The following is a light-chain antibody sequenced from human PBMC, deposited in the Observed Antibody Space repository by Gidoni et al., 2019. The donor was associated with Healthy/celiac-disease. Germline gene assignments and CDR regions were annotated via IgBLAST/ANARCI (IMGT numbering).Light chain of an antibody. CDR2: DAS. J-gene: IGKJ4*01. Sequence: EIVLTQSPATLSLSPGERATLSCRASQSVSSYLAWYQQKPGQPPSLLIYDASNRATGIPARFSGSGSGTDFTLTISSLEPEDFAVYYCQQRSNWPPTFGGGTKVEIK. V-gene: IGKV3-11*01. CDR1: QSVSSY. CDR3: QQRSNWPPT.